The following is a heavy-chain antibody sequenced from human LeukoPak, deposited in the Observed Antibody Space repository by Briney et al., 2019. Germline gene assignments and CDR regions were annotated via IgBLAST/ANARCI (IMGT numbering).Heavy chain of an antibody. V-gene: IGHV3-7*01. CDR2: IKQDGSEK. Sequence: GGSLRLSCAASGFTFSSYWMSWVRQAPGKGLEWVANIKQDGSEKYYVDSVKGRFTISRDNAKNSLYLQMNSLRAEDTAVYYCGRPRERWLVRDQTYYFYYGARGPLSPFSS. CDR3: GRPRERWLVRDQTYYFYY. J-gene: IGHJ4*02. D-gene: IGHD6-19*01. CDR1: GFTFSSYW.